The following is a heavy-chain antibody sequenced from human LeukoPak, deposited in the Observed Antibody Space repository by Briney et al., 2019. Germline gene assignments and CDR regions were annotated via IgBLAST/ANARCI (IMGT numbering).Heavy chain of an antibody. Sequence: SETLSLTYSVSGGSISSSSDYWDWIRQPPGKGLEWIGSIHYSGSPYYNPSLKSRVTISVVTSKNQFSLKLIPMTAADTAVYYFARGPGGSSWHWLDRWGQGTLVTVSS. D-gene: IGHD6-13*01. CDR1: GGSISSSSDY. J-gene: IGHJ5*02. CDR2: IHYSGSP. CDR3: ARGPGGSSWHWLDR. V-gene: IGHV4-39*07.